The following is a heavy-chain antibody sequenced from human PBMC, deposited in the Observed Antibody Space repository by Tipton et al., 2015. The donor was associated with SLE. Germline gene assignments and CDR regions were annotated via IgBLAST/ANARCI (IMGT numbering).Heavy chain of an antibody. J-gene: IGHJ6*03. Sequence: TLSLTCTVSGGSISSSDYYWTWIRQHPGKGLEWIGYIYYSGNTYYSPSLKSRITISVDTSTNQFSLKLNSVTAADTAVYYCARWGSFYYYMDVWGKGTTVTVSS. D-gene: IGHD3-16*02. CDR2: IYYSGNT. CDR1: GGSISSSDYY. V-gene: IGHV4-31*03. CDR3: ARWGSFYYYMDV.